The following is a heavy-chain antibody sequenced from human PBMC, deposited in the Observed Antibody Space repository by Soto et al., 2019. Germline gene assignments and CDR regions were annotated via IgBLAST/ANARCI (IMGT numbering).Heavy chain of an antibody. D-gene: IGHD6-6*01. Sequence: SETLSLTCAVSGGSISSSNWWGWVRQPPGKGLEWIGEIYHSGSTNYNPSLMSRVTISVDKSKNQFSLKLSSVTAADTAVYYCARPLAARRAFDIWGHGTMVTLSS. CDR3: ARPLAARRAFDI. CDR2: IYHSGST. CDR1: GGSISSSNW. J-gene: IGHJ3*02. V-gene: IGHV4-4*02.